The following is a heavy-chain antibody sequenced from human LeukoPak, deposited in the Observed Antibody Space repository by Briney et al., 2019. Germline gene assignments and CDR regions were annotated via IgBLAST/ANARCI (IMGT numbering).Heavy chain of an antibody. J-gene: IGHJ4*02. D-gene: IGHD6-19*01. CDR2: IYTSGST. V-gene: IGHV4-61*02. CDR1: GGSISSGSYY. CDR3: ARFEGYSSGYFDY. Sequence: SETLSLTCTVSGGSISSGSYYWSWIRQPAGKGLEWIGRIYTSGSTNYNPSLKSRVTISVDTSKNQFSLKLSSVTAADTAVYYCARFEGYSSGYFDYWGQGTLVTVSS.